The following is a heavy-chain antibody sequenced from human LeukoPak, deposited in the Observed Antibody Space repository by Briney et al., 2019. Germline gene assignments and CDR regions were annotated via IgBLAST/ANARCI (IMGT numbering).Heavy chain of an antibody. CDR3: ARDERYYGSGSYYDY. J-gene: IGHJ4*02. D-gene: IGHD3-10*01. CDR2: ISYDGNNK. Sequence: LGRSLRLSCAASGFTFSSYAMHWVRQAPGKGLEWVTFISYDGNNKYYADSVKGRFTISRDNSKNTLDLQMNSLRAEDTAVYYCARDERYYGSGSYYDYWGQGTLVTVSS. V-gene: IGHV3-30*04. CDR1: GFTFSSYA.